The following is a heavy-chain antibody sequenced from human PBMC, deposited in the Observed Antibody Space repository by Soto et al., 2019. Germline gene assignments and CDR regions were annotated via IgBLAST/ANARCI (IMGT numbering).Heavy chain of an antibody. CDR2: ITYDGSNK. D-gene: IGHD1-7*01. V-gene: IGHV3-30*18. CDR1: GFNFDNYG. Sequence: GGSLRLSCQASGFNFDNYGMHWVRQAPGKGLEWVAVITYDGSNKYYADSVKGRFTISRDNSKNTLSLHLNTLKPEDTAVYHCAKDRVGGTFYTPLGFWGQGTLVTAPQ. CDR3: AKDRVGGTFYTPLGF. J-gene: IGHJ4*02.